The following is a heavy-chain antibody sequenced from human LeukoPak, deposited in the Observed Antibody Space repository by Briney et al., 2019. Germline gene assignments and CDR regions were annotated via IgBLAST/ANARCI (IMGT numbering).Heavy chain of an antibody. CDR1: EFTFSSYA. D-gene: IGHD3-10*01. V-gene: IGHV3-23*01. CDR2: INVSGGST. CDR3: AREGMRDYLDY. J-gene: IGHJ4*02. Sequence: PGGSLRLSCAASEFTFSSYAMQWVRQAPGKGLEWVSGINVSGGSTWYADSVKGRFTISRDNAKNSLCLQMDSLRAEDTAVYYCAREGMRDYLDYWGQGTLVTVSS.